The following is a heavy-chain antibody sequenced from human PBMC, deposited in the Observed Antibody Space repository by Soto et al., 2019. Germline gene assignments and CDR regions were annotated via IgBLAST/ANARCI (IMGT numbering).Heavy chain of an antibody. CDR1: GGPISSSSNY. CDR3: AREGWYVDV. J-gene: IGHJ4*02. D-gene: IGHD6-13*01. V-gene: IGHV4-39*02. Sequence: WETLSLTCTVSGGPISSSSNYWGWLRPSPGLGLEWIGSIDESGDSYYNPSLKSRVTIFVDTSKNQFSLKLISVTGAESAIYYGAREGWYVDVWGQGTLVTVSS. CDR2: IDESGDS.